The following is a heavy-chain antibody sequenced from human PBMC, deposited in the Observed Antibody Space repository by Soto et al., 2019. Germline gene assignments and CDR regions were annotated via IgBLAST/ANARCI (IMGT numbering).Heavy chain of an antibody. CDR3: ARDGEYRHPAGTTEYFGMDV. CDR1: GVTFSNAA. V-gene: IGHV1-69*01. J-gene: IGHJ6*02. CDR2: IIPIFGGA. Sequence: VQVVQSEAEAKQPGSSVKLSCKVSGVTFSNAAFSWVRQAPGQVLEWMGGIIPIFGGAKYAQKFKARVNITADEMNDIVYKEVTSPRIDDTAVYFCARDGEYRHPAGTTEYFGMDVWGQGTTVTVSS. D-gene: IGHD1-1*01.